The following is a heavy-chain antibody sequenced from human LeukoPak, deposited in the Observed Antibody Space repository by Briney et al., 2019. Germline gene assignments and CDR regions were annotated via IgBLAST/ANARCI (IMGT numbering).Heavy chain of an antibody. D-gene: IGHD3-10*01. CDR1: GYTFTGYY. J-gene: IGHJ4*02. CDR3: ARVRIRLWFGGPLSPDY. CDR2: INPNSGGT. V-gene: IGHV1-2*02. Sequence: ASVKVSCKASGYTFTGYYMHWVRQAPGQGLEWMGWINPNSGGTNYAQKFQGRVTMTRDTSISTAYMELSRLRSDDTAVYYCARVRIRLWFGGPLSPDYWGQGTLVTVSS.